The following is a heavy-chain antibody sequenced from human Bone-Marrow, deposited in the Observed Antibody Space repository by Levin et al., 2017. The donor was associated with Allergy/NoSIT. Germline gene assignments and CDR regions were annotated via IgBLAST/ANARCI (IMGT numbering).Heavy chain of an antibody. CDR1: GFTFRSYG. J-gene: IGHJ6*02. CDR3: ARDIGYEATFYGLDV. Sequence: GGSLRLFCAASGFTFRSYGMHWVRQAPGKGLEWVAVIWYSGSHQYYADSVKGRFTISRDSSKNTLFLQMNNLTVEDTAVYFCARDIGYEATFYGLDVWGQGTTVTVSS. CDR2: IWYSGSHQ. V-gene: IGHV3-33*01. D-gene: IGHD5-12*01.